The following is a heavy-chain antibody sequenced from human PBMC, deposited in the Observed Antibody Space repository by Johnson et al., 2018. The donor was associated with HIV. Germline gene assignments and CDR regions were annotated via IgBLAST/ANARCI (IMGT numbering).Heavy chain of an antibody. J-gene: IGHJ3*02. Sequence: QMLLVESGGGLVQPGGSLRLSCAASGFTFSSYGMHWVRQAPGKGLEWVAVISDDGSNNNYADSVKGRFNVSRYSAKNSLYLQMNSLRAEDTALYYCARGCSVLQHLEWSFAAFDIWGQGTMVTVSS. CDR3: ARGCSVLQHLEWSFAAFDI. CDR2: ISDDGSNN. D-gene: IGHD3-3*01. CDR1: GFTFSSYG. V-gene: IGHV3-30*03.